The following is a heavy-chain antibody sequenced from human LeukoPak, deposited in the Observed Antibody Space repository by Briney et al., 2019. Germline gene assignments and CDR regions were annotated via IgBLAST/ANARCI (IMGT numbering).Heavy chain of an antibody. Sequence: GGSLRLSCAASGFTFSSYTMHWVRQAPGKGLEWVALISYDGSNKYYADSVRGRFTISRDNSKNTLYLQMNSLRAEDTAVYYCAREWQWLVRYFDYWGQGTLVTVSS. V-gene: IGHV3-30*04. J-gene: IGHJ4*02. CDR2: ISYDGSNK. D-gene: IGHD6-19*01. CDR3: AREWQWLVRYFDY. CDR1: GFTFSSYT.